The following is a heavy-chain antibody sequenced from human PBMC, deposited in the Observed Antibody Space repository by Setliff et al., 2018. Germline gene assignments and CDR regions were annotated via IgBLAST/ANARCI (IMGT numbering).Heavy chain of an antibody. CDR3: AREDGPNYYYYYMDI. D-gene: IGHD2-8*01. CDR2: IQTSGTT. CDR1: GGSISSGNYY. Sequence: SETLSLTCTVSGGSISSGNYYWSWIRQPSGKGLEWIGHIQTSGTTNYNPSLKSRVTISVDTSKNQFSLKLSAVTAADTAVYFCAREDGPNYYYYYMDIWGKGTTVTVSS. V-gene: IGHV4-61*09. J-gene: IGHJ6*03.